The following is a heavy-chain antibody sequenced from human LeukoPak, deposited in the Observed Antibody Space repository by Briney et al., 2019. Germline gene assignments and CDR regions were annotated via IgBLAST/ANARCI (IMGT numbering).Heavy chain of an antibody. Sequence: SETLSLTCTVSGGSISSYYWSWIRQPPGQGLEWIGYISYSGSTNYNPSLKSRVTISVDTSKNQFSLKLSSVTAADTAVYYCARWSPYGSGSDDAFDIWGQGTMVTVSS. CDR3: ARWSPYGSGSDDAFDI. D-gene: IGHD3-10*01. J-gene: IGHJ3*02. CDR1: GGSISSYY. CDR2: ISYSGST. V-gene: IGHV4-59*01.